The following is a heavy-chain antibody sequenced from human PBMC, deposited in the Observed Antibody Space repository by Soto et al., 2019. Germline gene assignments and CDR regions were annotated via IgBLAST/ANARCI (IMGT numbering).Heavy chain of an antibody. Sequence: QVQLVQSGAEVKKPGASVKVSCKASGYTFTTYAIQWVRQAPGQRLEWMGWINAGNGNTKYSQKFQGRVTITRDTSATTVYMQLISLRAEDTAVYYCARSSSSSVVWFDPWGQGTLVTVSS. CDR3: ARSSSSSVVWFDP. V-gene: IGHV1-3*01. J-gene: IGHJ5*02. CDR2: INAGNGNT. D-gene: IGHD6-6*01. CDR1: GYTFTTYA.